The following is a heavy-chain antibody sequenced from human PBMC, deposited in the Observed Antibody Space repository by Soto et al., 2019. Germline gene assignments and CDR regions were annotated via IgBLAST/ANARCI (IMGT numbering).Heavy chain of an antibody. CDR2: IYYSGST. J-gene: IGHJ5*02. CDR1: GGSSSNYG. Sequence: SETQPDRWSVAGGSSSNYGWIWIRQPPGKGLEWIGYIYYSGSTNYNPSLKSRVTISVDTSKNQFSLKLSPVTAADTAVYYCASQPVTSKSLVQLDPSGQRTLLTVSS. CDR3: ASQPVTSKSLVQLDP. D-gene: IGHD4-17*01. V-gene: IGHV4-59*08.